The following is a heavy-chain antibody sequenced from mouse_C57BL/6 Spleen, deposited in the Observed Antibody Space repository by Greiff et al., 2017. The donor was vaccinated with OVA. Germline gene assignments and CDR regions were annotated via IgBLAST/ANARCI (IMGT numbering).Heavy chain of an antibody. CDR3: ARSDYDGYFDV. V-gene: IGHV3-6*01. Sequence: EVKLEESGPGLVKPSQSLSLTCSVTGYSITSGYYWNWIRQFPGNKLEWMGYISYDGSNNYNPSLKNRISITRDTSKNQFFLKLNSVTTEDTATYYCARSDYDGYFDVWGTGTTVTVSS. J-gene: IGHJ1*03. CDR1: GYSITSGYY. CDR2: ISYDGSN. D-gene: IGHD2-4*01.